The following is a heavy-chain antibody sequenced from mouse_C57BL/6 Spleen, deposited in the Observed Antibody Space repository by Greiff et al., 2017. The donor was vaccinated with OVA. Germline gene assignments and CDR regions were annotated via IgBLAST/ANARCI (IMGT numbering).Heavy chain of an antibody. V-gene: IGHV1-4*01. CDR2: INPSSGYT. CDR1: GYTFTSYT. D-gene: IGHD1-1*01. J-gene: IGHJ3*01. CDR3: ARNGSPAWFAY. Sequence: VQLQQSGAELARPGASVEMSCKASGYTFTSYTMHWVKQRPGQGLEWIGYINPSSGYTKYNQKFKDKATLTADKSSSTAYMQLNSLTSEDSAVYYCARNGSPAWFAYWGQGTLVTVSA.